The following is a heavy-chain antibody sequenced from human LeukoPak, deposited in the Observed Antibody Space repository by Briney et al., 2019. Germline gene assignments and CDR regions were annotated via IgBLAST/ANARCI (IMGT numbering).Heavy chain of an antibody. V-gene: IGHV4-31*03. CDR1: GGSISSGGYY. CDR3: ARGGEQYYYGSGSYRSENWFDP. CDR2: IYYSGST. J-gene: IGHJ5*02. Sequence: SETLSLTCTVSGGSISSGGYYWSWIRQHPGKGLEWIGYIYYSGSTYCNPSLKSRVTISVDTSKNQFSLKLSSVTAADTAVYYCARGGEQYYYGSGSYRSENWFDPWGQGTLVTVSS. D-gene: IGHD3-10*01.